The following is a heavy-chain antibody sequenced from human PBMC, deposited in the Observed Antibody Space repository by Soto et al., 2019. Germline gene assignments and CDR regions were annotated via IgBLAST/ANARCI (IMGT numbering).Heavy chain of an antibody. V-gene: IGHV3-74*01. D-gene: IGHD5-18*01. CDR1: GFTFSSYW. CDR3: ARAAAMAQRE. Sequence: GGSLRLSCAASGFTFSSYWMHWVRQAPGKGLVWVSRINSDGSTTNYADSVKGRFTISRDNAKNTLYLQMNGLRAEDTAVYYCARAAAMAQREWGQGTLVTVSS. J-gene: IGHJ4*02. CDR2: INSDGSTT.